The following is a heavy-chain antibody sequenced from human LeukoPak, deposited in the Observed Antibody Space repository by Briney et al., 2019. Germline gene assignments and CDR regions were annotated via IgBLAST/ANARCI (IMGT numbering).Heavy chain of an antibody. CDR1: GYSFTSYW. CDR3: ARREMATMDYYFDY. Sequence: GESLKISCKGSGYSFTSYWIGWVRQMPGKGLEGMGIIYPGDSDTRYSPSFQGQVTMSADKSISTAYLQWSSLKASDTAMYYCARREMATMDYYFDYWGQGTLVTVSS. D-gene: IGHD5-24*01. CDR2: IYPGDSDT. V-gene: IGHV5-51*01. J-gene: IGHJ4*02.